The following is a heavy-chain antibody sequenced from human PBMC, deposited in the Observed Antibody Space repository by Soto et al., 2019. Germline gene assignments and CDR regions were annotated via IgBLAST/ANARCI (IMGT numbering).Heavy chain of an antibody. J-gene: IGHJ6*02. CDR3: ARGGSSSWYPYYGMDV. CDR1: GGSFSGYY. D-gene: IGHD6-13*01. V-gene: IGHV4-34*01. Sequence: SETLSLTCAVYGGSFSGYYWSWIRQPPGKGLEWIGEINHSGSTNYNPSLKSRVTISVDTSKNQFSLKLSSVTAADTAVYYCARGGSSSWYPYYGMDVWGQGTTGTVSS. CDR2: INHSGST.